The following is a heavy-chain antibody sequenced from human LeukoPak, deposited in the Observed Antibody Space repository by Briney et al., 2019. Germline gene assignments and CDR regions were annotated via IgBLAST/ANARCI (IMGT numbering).Heavy chain of an antibody. D-gene: IGHD6-13*01. Sequence: AGGSLRLSCAASGFTFSSYEMNWVRQAPGKGLEWVSYISSSGSTIYYADSVKGRFTISRDNAKNSLYLQMNSLRAEDTAVYYCASPYSSRWYELCYWGQGTLVTVSS. CDR1: GFTFSSYE. CDR2: ISSSGSTI. CDR3: ASPYSSRWYELCY. J-gene: IGHJ4*02. V-gene: IGHV3-48*03.